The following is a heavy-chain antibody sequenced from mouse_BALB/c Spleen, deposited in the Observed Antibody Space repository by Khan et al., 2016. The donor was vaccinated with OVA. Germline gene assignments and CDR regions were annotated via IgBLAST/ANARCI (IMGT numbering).Heavy chain of an antibody. Sequence: EVQLQESGPGLVKPSQSLSLTCTVTGYSITSYYAWNWIRQFPGNKLEWMGYISYSGSTSYNPSLKSRISITRDTSKNQFFLQLNSVTTEDTATYYCARGDYFDYWGQGTTLTVSS. CDR2: ISYSGST. CDR1: GYSITSYYA. J-gene: IGHJ2*01. CDR3: ARGDYFDY. V-gene: IGHV3-2*02.